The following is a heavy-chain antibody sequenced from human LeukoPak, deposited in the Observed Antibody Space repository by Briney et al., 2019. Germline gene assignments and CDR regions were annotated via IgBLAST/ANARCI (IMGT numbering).Heavy chain of an antibody. J-gene: IGHJ4*02. D-gene: IGHD3-10*01. Sequence: SETLSLTCTVSGGSISSYYWSWIRQPPGKGLEWIGYSYYSGSTKYHPSLKRQVTISVDMSKNQSSLKLSSVTAADTAVYYCARYIVAISNSGSQYYFDYWGQGTLVTVSS. CDR3: ARYIVAISNSGSQYYFDY. CDR2: SYYSGST. CDR1: GGSISSYY. V-gene: IGHV4-59*01.